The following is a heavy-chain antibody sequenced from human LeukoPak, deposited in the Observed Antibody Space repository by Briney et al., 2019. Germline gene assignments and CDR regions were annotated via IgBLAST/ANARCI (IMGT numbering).Heavy chain of an antibody. CDR3: VASSTSSWFDP. Sequence: PGGSLRLSCAASGFTFSSYAMHWVRQAPGKGLEWVAVISYDGSNKYYADSVKGRFTISRDNSKNTLYLQMNSLRAEDTAVYYSVASSTSSWFDPWGQGTLVTVSS. CDR2: ISYDGSNK. D-gene: IGHD5-12*01. V-gene: IGHV3-30-3*01. CDR1: GFTFSSYA. J-gene: IGHJ5*02.